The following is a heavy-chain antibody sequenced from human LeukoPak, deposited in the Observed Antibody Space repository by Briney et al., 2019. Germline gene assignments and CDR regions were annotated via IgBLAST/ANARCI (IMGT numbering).Heavy chain of an antibody. J-gene: IGHJ4*02. CDR2: INPSSGDT. CDR1: GYTLTGYY. V-gene: IGHV1-2*02. Sequence: ASVKVSCKASGYTLTGYYMHWVRLAPGQGLEWMGWINPSSGDTNYAQKFQGRVTMTRDTSISAAYMELSRLRSDDTAVYYCAKNPYEYYFDYWGQGTLVTVSS. CDR3: AKNPYEYYFDY. D-gene: IGHD5-12*01.